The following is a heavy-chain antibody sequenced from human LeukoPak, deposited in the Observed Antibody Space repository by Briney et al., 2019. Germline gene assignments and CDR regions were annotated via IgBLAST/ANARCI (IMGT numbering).Heavy chain of an antibody. Sequence: ASVKVSFKASVYTFTSYYMYWVRQAPGQGREWMGIINPSGGSTSYAQKFQGRVTMTRDTSTSTVYMELSSLRSEDTAVYYCARGPPRDTAMVANWFDPWGKGTLVTVSS. CDR2: INPSGGST. CDR3: ARGPPRDTAMVANWFDP. D-gene: IGHD5-18*01. J-gene: IGHJ5*02. CDR1: VYTFTSYY. V-gene: IGHV1-46*01.